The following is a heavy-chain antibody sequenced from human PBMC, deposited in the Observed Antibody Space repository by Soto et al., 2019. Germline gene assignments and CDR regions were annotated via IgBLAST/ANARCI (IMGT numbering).Heavy chain of an antibody. J-gene: IGHJ4*02. CDR1: GFTFSDYY. CDR3: ARDYDSSGYYSYVH. V-gene: IGHV3-11*01. CDR2: ISSSGSTI. Sequence: PGGSLRLSCAASGFTFSDYYMSWIRQAPGKGLEWVSYISSSGSTIYYADSVKGRFTISRDNAKNSLYLQMNSLRAEDTAVYYCARDYDSSGYYSYVHWGQGAQVTVSS. D-gene: IGHD3-22*01.